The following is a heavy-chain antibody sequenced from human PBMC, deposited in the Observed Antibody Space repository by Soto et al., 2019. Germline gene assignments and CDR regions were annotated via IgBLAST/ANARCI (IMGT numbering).Heavy chain of an antibody. CDR2: IYYSGIT. Sequence: SETLSLTCIVSGGSITSDYWSWIRQPPGKGLEWIGYIYYSGITNYNPSLKSRVTISVDTSKNQFSLKLSSVTAADTAVYFCARRSGNYYYYYMDVWGKGTPVTV. CDR1: GGSITSDY. V-gene: IGHV4-59*08. J-gene: IGHJ6*03. CDR3: ARRSGNYYYYYMDV.